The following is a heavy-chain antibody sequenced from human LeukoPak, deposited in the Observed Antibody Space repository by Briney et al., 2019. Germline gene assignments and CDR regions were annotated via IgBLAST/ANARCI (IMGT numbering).Heavy chain of an antibody. CDR1: GFTFSNYA. CDR3: AKDAQASSSWSEYFDY. CDR2: VSGDGVKT. Sequence: GGSLRLSCAASGFTFSNYAMSWVRQAPGKGLEWVSGVSGDGVKTYYADSAQGRFTISRDNSKKMVHLQMDSLRAEDTAVYYCAKDAQASSSWSEYFDYWGQGTLVTVSS. D-gene: IGHD6-13*01. V-gene: IGHV3-23*01. J-gene: IGHJ4*02.